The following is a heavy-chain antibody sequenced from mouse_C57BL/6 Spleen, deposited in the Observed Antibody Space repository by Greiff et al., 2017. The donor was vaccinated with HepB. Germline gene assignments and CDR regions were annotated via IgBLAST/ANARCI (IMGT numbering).Heavy chain of an antibody. CDR1: GYTFTSYW. D-gene: IGHD2-3*01. Sequence: QVQLQQPGAELVKPGASVKMSCKASGYTFTSYWITWVKQRPGQGLEWIGDIYPGSGSTNYNEKFKSKATLTVDTSSSTAYMQLSSLTSEDSAVYYCARYDGYYPLYYFDYWGQGTTLTVSS. J-gene: IGHJ2*01. CDR2: IYPGSGST. V-gene: IGHV1-55*01. CDR3: ARYDGYYPLYYFDY.